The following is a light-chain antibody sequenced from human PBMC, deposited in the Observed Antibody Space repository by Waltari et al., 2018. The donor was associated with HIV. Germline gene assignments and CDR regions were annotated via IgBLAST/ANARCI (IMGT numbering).Light chain of an antibody. CDR3: QQYYKWPLT. J-gene: IGKJ5*01. Sequence: EIVMLQSPVTLSVSPGERDTLSCRASQSVSSKLAWYQQKPGQAPRLLIYGASTRSTGIPGRFSGSESGTEFIRTISSLQSEDCAVYYCQQYYKWPLTFGQGTRLEIK. CDR2: GAS. V-gene: IGKV3D-15*01. CDR1: QSVSSK.